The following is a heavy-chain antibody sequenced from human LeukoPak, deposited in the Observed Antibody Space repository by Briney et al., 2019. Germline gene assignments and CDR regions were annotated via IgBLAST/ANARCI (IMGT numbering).Heavy chain of an antibody. CDR2: IYYSGST. J-gene: IGHJ4*02. V-gene: IGHV4-59*01. CDR1: GGSISSYY. Sequence: PSETLSLTCTVSGGSISSYYWSWIRQPPGKGLEWIGYIYYSGSTNYNPSLKSRVTISVDTSKNQFSLKLSSVTAEDTAVYYRARGPNTWLPRGPFDYWGQGTLVTVSS. D-gene: IGHD6-19*01. CDR3: ARGPNTWLPRGPFDY.